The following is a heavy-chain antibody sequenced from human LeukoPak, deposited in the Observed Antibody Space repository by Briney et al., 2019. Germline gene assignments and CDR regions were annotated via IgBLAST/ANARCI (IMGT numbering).Heavy chain of an antibody. CDR3: AKDPEGFGELSQYGMDV. D-gene: IGHD3-10*01. J-gene: IGHJ6*02. Sequence: GGSLRLSCAASGFTFYTYAMSWVRQAPGKGLEWVSAIGGSGGSTFYADSVMGRFTIPRDNSENTLYLQMNSLRAEDTAVYFCAKDPEGFGELSQYGMDVWGQGTTVTVSS. CDR1: GFTFYTYA. V-gene: IGHV3-23*01. CDR2: IGGSGGST.